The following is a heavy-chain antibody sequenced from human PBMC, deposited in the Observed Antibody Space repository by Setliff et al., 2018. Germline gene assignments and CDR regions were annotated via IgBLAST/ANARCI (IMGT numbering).Heavy chain of an antibody. CDR2: ISNSGGVK. CDR1: GFTFSNYE. Sequence: PGGSLRLSCVASGFTFSNYEMNWVRQAPGKGLEWVSYISNSGGVKYYTDSVKGRFTFSRDNAKNSLYLQMNSLRADDTAVYYCARSAANGGHDPFDIWGQGTMVTVSS. D-gene: IGHD6-25*01. V-gene: IGHV3-48*03. CDR3: ARSAANGGHDPFDI. J-gene: IGHJ3*02.